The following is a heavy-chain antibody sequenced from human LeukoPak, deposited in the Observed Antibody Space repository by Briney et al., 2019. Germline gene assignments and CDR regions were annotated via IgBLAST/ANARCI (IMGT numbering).Heavy chain of an antibody. CDR2: ISGSGDRT. CDR3: AKDRIPVAGRQDIWDY. J-gene: IGHJ4*02. V-gene: IGHV3-23*01. Sequence: GGSLRLSCVGAGFPFSNYAMTWVRQAPGKGLGWVSGISGSGDRTYYADSVKGRLTLSRDNSKNTLYLQMNSLTDDDSAVYYCAKDRIPVAGRQDIWDYWGQGTLVTVST. CDR1: GFPFSNYA. D-gene: IGHD6-19*01.